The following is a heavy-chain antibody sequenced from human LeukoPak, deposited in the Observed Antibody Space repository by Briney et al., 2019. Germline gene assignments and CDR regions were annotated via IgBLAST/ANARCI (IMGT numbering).Heavy chain of an antibody. D-gene: IGHD2-2*01. J-gene: IGHJ6*03. CDR2: IYTSGST. CDR1: GGYISSYY. V-gene: IGHV4-4*07. Sequence: SEALSLTCTVSGGYISSYYWSWIRQPAGKGLEWIGRIYTSGSTNYNPSLKSRVTMSVDTSKNQFSLKLSSVTAADTAVYYCARELGYCSSTSCQLPTYYYYYYMDVWGKGTTVTVSS. CDR3: ARELGYCSSTSCQLPTYYYYYYMDV.